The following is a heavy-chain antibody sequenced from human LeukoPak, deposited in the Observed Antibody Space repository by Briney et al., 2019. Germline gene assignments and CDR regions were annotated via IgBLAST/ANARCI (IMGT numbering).Heavy chain of an antibody. CDR1: GFTFTSSA. D-gene: IGHD1-26*01. Sequence: SVKVSCKASGFTFTSSAVQWVRQACGQRLEWIGWIVVGSGNTNYAQKFQERVTITRDMSTSTAYMELSSLRSEDTAVYYCAAMMWELLPYYMDVWGKGTTVTVSS. CDR3: AAMMWELLPYYMDV. CDR2: IVVGSGNT. V-gene: IGHV1-58*01. J-gene: IGHJ6*03.